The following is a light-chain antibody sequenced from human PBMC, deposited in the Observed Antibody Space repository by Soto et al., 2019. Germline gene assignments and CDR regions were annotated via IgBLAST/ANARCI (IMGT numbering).Light chain of an antibody. V-gene: IGKV3-15*01. Sequence: EIVMTQSPGTLSVSPGERATLSCRASQSVRSKLAWYQQKPGQAPRLLIYDASTRATGIPARFSGSGSGTEFTLTISSLQSEDFAVYYCQQYNNWPPITFDQGTRLEIK. J-gene: IGKJ5*01. CDR3: QQYNNWPPIT. CDR2: DAS. CDR1: QSVRSK.